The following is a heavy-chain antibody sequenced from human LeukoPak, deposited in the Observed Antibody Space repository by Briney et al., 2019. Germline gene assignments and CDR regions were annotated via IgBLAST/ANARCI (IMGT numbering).Heavy chain of an antibody. CDR1: GGTFTSYA. Sequence: SVKVSCKAAGGTFTSYAISGVRQAPGQGLEWMGGIIPIFGTANYAQKFQGRLTITTDESTSTAYMELSSLRSEDTAVYYCAAGLWSGEYIFDYWGQGTLVTVSS. V-gene: IGHV1-69*05. J-gene: IGHJ4*02. D-gene: IGHD3-10*01. CDR2: IIPIFGTA. CDR3: AAGLWSGEYIFDY.